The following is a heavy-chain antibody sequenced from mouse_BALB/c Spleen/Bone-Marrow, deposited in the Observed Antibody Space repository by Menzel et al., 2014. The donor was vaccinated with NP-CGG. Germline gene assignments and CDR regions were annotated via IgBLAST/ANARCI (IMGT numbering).Heavy chain of an antibody. CDR1: GFTFTDYY. Sequence: VQLKESGGGLVQPGGSLRLSCATSGFTFTDYYMSWVRQPPGKALEWLGFIRNKANGYTTEYSASVKGLFTISRDNSQSILYLQMNTLRAEDSATYYCARDRRYDLAWFAYWGQGTLVTVSA. CDR2: IRNKANGYTT. D-gene: IGHD2-14*01. V-gene: IGHV7-3*02. CDR3: ARDRRYDLAWFAY. J-gene: IGHJ3*01.